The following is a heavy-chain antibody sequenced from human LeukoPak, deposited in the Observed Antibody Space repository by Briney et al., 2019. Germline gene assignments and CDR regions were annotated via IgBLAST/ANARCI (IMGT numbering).Heavy chain of an antibody. CDR1: GFTFSSYA. CDR2: ISGSGGST. J-gene: IGHJ4*02. V-gene: IGHV3-23*01. CDR3: ENHHYDFWSGYYNAY. D-gene: IGHD3-3*01. Sequence: GGSLRLSCEASGFTFSSYAMSWVRQAPGKGLEWVSAISGSGGSTYYADSVKGRFTISRDNSKNTLYLQMNSLRAEDTAVYYCENHHYDFWSGYYNAYWGQGTLVTVSS.